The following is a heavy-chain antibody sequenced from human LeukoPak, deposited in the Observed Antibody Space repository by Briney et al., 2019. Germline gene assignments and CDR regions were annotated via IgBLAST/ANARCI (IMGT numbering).Heavy chain of an antibody. V-gene: IGHV4-4*07. CDR2: IYTSGST. J-gene: IGHJ6*03. D-gene: IGHD4-23*01. Sequence: NPSETLSLTCTASGGSISSYYWSWIRQPAGKGLEWIGRIYTSGSTNYNPSLKSRVTISVDTSKNQFSLKLSSVTAADTAVYYCARDRSWGFYGGNSLYYYYYMDVWGKGTTVTVSS. CDR3: ARDRSWGFYGGNSLYYYYYMDV. CDR1: GGSISSYY.